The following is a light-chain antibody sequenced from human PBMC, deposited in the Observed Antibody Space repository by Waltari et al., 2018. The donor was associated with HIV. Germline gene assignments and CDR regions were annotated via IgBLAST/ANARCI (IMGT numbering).Light chain of an antibody. J-gene: IGLJ2*01. V-gene: IGLV2-14*01. CDR3: TSTSIASSAPRV. Sequence: QPALTQPASISASPGQSITISCTGGTHDIGGYDFVSWYQQYPGQAPTVLMHEVTSRPPGCSVRFSASRSGTTASLSISHLQAADEADYVCTSTSIASSAPRVFGGGTKVTVL. CDR2: EVT. CDR1: THDIGGYDF.